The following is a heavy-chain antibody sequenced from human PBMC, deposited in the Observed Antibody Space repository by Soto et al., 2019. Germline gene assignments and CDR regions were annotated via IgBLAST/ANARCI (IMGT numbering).Heavy chain of an antibody. Sequence: PSDTLSLTCTVSGGSVSSGNYYWSWIRQPPGKGLEWIGYFYYTGSTNYNPSLKSRVTISIDASKNQFSLRLSSVTAADTAVYYCARSMHYSDGSNYSPFDYWGQGTLVTVPQ. J-gene: IGHJ4*02. CDR1: GGSVSSGNYY. CDR2: FYYTGST. CDR3: ARSMHYSDGSNYSPFDY. V-gene: IGHV4-61*01. D-gene: IGHD3-22*01.